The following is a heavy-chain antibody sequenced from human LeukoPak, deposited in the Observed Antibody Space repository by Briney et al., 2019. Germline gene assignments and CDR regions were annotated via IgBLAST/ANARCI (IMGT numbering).Heavy chain of an antibody. J-gene: IGHJ5*02. Sequence: ASVKISCKASGYTFTTYDINWVRQATGQGLEWMGWMGPNSANTGYAQKFQGRVTMTRDMSINTAYMDLRRLKSDDTAVYYCARAGAVVDNWFDPWGQGTLVTVSS. CDR1: GYTFTTYD. CDR2: MGPNSANT. CDR3: ARAGAVVDNWFDP. D-gene: IGHD2-15*01. V-gene: IGHV1-8*02.